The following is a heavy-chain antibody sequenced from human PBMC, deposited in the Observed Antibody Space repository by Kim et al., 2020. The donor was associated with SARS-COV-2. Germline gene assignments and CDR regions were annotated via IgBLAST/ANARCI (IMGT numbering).Heavy chain of an antibody. CDR1: GFTFSSYG. CDR3: AKDQEEEIVVATRYYYY. J-gene: IGHJ6*01. Sequence: GGSLRLSCAASGFTFSSYGMHWVRQAPGKGLEWVAVISYDGSNKYYADSVKGRFTISRDNSKNTLYLQMNSPRAEDTAVYYCAKDQEEEIVVATRYYYY. V-gene: IGHV3-30*18. CDR2: ISYDGSNK. D-gene: IGHD2-2*01.